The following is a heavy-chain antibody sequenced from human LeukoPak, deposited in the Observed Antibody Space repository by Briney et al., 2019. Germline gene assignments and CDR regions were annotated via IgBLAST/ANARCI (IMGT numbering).Heavy chain of an antibody. Sequence: ASETLSLTCAVYGGSFSDYYWTWLRQPPGKGLEWLGQISHSGNTHSNPSLKSRVTISVDTSKKQFSLKLRSATAADTALYYCARGGVAAPGAGAFDIWGRGTMVTVSS. J-gene: IGHJ3*02. D-gene: IGHD3-10*01. CDR2: ISHSGNT. V-gene: IGHV4-34*01. CDR1: GGSFSDYY. CDR3: ARGGVAAPGAGAFDI.